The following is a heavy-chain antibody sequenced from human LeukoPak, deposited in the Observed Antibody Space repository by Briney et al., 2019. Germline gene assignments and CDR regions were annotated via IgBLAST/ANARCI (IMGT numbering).Heavy chain of an antibody. CDR3: ARDPTTVVTLPYYFDD. CDR2: INHSGNT. V-gene: IGHV4-34*01. D-gene: IGHD4-23*01. J-gene: IGHJ4*02. Sequence: SETLTLTCAVSGGSFIGSHWNWIRQPPGKGLEWIGEINHSGNTNYNPSLKSRVTISVDTSKNQFSLKLRSVTAADTAVYYCARDPTTVVTLPYYFDDWGEGTLVTVSS. CDR1: GGSFIGSH.